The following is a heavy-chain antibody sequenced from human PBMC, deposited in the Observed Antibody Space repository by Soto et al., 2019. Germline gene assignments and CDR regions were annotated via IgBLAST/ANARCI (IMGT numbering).Heavy chain of an antibody. J-gene: IGHJ3*02. CDR3: ARAWDNTAMGHDAFDI. CDR2: IYYSGST. V-gene: IGHV4-30-4*01. Sequence: QVQLQESGPGLVKPSQTLSLTCTVSGGSISSGDYYWSWIRQPPGKGLEWIGYIYYSGSTYYNPSLKSRVTISVDTSKNQFSLKLSSVTAADTAVYYCARAWDNTAMGHDAFDIWGQGTMVTVSS. CDR1: GGSISSGDYY. D-gene: IGHD5-18*01.